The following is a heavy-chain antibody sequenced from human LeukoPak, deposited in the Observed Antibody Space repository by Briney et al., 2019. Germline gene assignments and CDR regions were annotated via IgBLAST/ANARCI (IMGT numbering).Heavy chain of an antibody. J-gene: IGHJ3*01. D-gene: IGHD4-17*01. CDR1: GFTFNTYS. CDR2: ISDSSNKI. CDR3: ARGPYGDYVDAFDF. V-gene: IGHV3-48*01. Sequence: PGGSLRLSCAASGFTFNTYSMNWVRQAPGKGLEWVSYISDSSNKIYYADSVRGRFIISRDNAKNLLYLQMNSLRVDDTAMFYCARGPYGDYVDAFDFWGHGTMVTVS.